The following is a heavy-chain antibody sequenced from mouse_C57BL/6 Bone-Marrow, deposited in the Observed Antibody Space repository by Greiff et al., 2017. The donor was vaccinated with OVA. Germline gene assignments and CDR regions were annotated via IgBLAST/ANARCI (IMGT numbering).Heavy chain of an antibody. V-gene: IGHV5-6*01. D-gene: IGHD2-4*01. CDR3: ARGYYDYEGNAMDY. J-gene: IGHJ4*01. CDR2: ISSGGSYT. Sequence: DVHLVESGGDLVKPGGSLKLSCAASGFTFSSYGMSWVRQTPDKRLEWVATISSGGSYTYYPDSVKGRFTISRDNAKNTLYLQMSSLKSEDTAMYYCARGYYDYEGNAMDYWGQGTSVTVSS. CDR1: GFTFSSYG.